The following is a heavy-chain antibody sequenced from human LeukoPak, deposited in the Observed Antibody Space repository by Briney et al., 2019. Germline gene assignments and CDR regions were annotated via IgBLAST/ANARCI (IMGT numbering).Heavy chain of an antibody. CDR1: GFTSSSCA. CDR2: ISFSGGNT. V-gene: IGHV3-23*01. Sequence: GGSLRLSCAASGFTSSSCAMTWVRQAPGKGLEWVSTISFSGGNTFYADSVRGRFTISRDNSKNTLYLQMNSLRAEDTAVYYCAKGGGATTYYMNVWGKGTTVTVSS. J-gene: IGHJ6*03. CDR3: AKGGGATTYYMNV. D-gene: IGHD5-12*01.